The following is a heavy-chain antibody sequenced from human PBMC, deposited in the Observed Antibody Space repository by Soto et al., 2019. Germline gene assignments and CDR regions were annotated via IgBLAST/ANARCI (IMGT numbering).Heavy chain of an antibody. D-gene: IGHD2-2*02. J-gene: IGHJ4*02. CDR3: AKGGQRGYCSSTSCYNIDY. CDR2: ISYDGSNK. V-gene: IGHV3-30*18. Sequence: GGSLRLSCAASGFTFSSYGMHWVRQAPGKGLEWVAVISYDGSNKYYADSVKGRFTISRDNSKNTLYLQMNSLRAEDTAVYYCAKGGQRGYCSSTSCYNIDYWGQGTLVTVSS. CDR1: GFTFSSYG.